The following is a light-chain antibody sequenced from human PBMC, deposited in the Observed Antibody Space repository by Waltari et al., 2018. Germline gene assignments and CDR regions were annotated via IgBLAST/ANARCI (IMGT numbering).Light chain of an antibody. V-gene: IGKV3-20*01. J-gene: IGKJ1*01. CDR1: QSIGRY. CDR3: QNHERLPAT. CDR2: GAS. Sequence: EIVLTQSPGTLSLAPGERATLSCRASQSIGRYLAWYQQKPDQAPRLLIYGASSTATGIPDRFSGSGSGTDFSLTISRLEPEDFAVYYCQNHERLPATFGQGTKVEIK.